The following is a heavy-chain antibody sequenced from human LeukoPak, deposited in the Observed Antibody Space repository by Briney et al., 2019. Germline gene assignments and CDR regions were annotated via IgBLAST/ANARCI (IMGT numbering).Heavy chain of an antibody. J-gene: IGHJ5*02. CDR1: GFTFSSYA. V-gene: IGHV3-30*03. CDR3: ARVYEQQLTRGWFDP. D-gene: IGHD6-13*01. Sequence: GGSLRLSCAASGFTFSSYAMSWVRQAPGKGLEWVAVISYDGSNKYYADSVKGRFTISRDNAKNSLYLQMNSLRAEDTAVYYCARVYEQQLTRGWFDPWGQGTLVTVSS. CDR2: ISYDGSNK.